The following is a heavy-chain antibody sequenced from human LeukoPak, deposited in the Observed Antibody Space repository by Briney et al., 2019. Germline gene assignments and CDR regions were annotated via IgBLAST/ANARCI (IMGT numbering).Heavy chain of an antibody. CDR2: ISWNSGSI. D-gene: IGHD1-26*01. CDR3: ASGSYYYFDY. Sequence: PGGSLRLSCAASGFTFDDYAMHWVRQAPGKGLEWVSGISWNSGSIGYADSVKGRFTISRDNAKNSLYLQMNSLRAEDTALYYCASGSYYYFDYWGQGTLVTVSS. J-gene: IGHJ4*02. CDR1: GFTFDDYA. V-gene: IGHV3-9*01.